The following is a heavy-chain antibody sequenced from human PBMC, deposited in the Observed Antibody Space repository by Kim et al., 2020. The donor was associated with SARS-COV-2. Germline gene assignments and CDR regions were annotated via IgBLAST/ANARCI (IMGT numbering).Heavy chain of an antibody. V-gene: IGHV1-8*01. J-gene: IGHJ4*02. CDR1: GYTFTSYD. D-gene: IGHD1-1*01. CDR2: MNPSSGDT. CDR3: ARNLASTGNFDY. Sequence: ASVKVSCKASGYTFTSYDINWVRQATGRGLEWMGWMNPSSGDTGHAQKFQGRVTMTRDPSISTAYMELTRLRSEDTAVYYCARNLASTGNFDYWGQGTLVTVSS.